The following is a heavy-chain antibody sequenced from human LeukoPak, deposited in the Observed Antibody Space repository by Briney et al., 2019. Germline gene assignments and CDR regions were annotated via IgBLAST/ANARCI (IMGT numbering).Heavy chain of an antibody. J-gene: IGHJ5*02. Sequence: PPETLSLTCTVSGGSISSGGYYWSWIRQHPGKGLEWIGYIYYSGSTYYNPSLKSRVTISVDTSKNQFSPKLSSVTAADTAVYYCASGTVQLEAGGWLDPWGQGTLVTVSS. V-gene: IGHV4-31*03. CDR3: ASGTVQLEAGGWLDP. CDR1: GGSISSGGYY. D-gene: IGHD1-1*01. CDR2: IYYSGST.